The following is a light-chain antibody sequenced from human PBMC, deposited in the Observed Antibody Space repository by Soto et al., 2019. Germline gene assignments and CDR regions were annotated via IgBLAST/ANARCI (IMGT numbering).Light chain of an antibody. J-gene: IGLJ2*01. CDR3: SSYTSIDTLI. CDR2: DVT. CDR1: RSDVGRYNY. Sequence: QSALTQPASVSGSPGQSITISCTGTRSDVGRYNYVSWYQQHPGKAPKLMIYDVTNRPSGVSNRFSGSKSGNTASLTISGLQAEDEADYYCSSYTSIDTLIFGGGTKVTVL. V-gene: IGLV2-14*01.